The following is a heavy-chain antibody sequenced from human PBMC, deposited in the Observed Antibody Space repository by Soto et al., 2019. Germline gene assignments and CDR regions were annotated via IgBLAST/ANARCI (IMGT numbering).Heavy chain of an antibody. CDR2: ISSRSTMI. D-gene: IGHD3-10*01. Sequence: EVQLMESGGGLVQTGGSLTLSCAASGFTFSTYAMNWVRQAPGKGLEWVSYISSRSTMIYYADSVKGRFTISRDNAKNSLYLQMSSLKDDDTAVYYCARDRGVSGSYYTFDDWGQGTLVTVSS. CDR1: GFTFSTYA. V-gene: IGHV3-48*02. CDR3: ARDRGVSGSYYTFDD. J-gene: IGHJ4*02.